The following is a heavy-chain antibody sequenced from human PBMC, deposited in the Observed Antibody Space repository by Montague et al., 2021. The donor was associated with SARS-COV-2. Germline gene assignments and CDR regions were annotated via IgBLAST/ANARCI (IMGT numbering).Heavy chain of an antibody. CDR2: IYYSRST. CDR1: GGSISSYY. CDR3: ARGQLWFDY. V-gene: IGHV4-59*08. J-gene: IGHJ4*02. D-gene: IGHD5-18*01. Sequence: SETLSLTCTVSGGSISSYYWSWIRQPPGKGLEWIGYIYYSRSTNYNPSLKSRVTISVDTSKNQFSLKLRSVTAADTAVYYCARGQLWFDYWGQGTLVTVSS.